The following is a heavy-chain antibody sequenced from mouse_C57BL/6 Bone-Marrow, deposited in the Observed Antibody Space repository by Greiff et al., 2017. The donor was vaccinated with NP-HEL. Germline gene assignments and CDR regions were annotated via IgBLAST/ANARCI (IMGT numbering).Heavy chain of an antibody. CDR1: GYTFTSYG. J-gene: IGHJ2*01. CDR3: ARSGYSLFDY. Sequence: QVQLKESGAELARPGASVKLSCKASGYTFTSYGISWVKQSTGQGLEWIGEIYPRSGNTYYNEKFKGKATLTADKSSSTAYMELRSLTSEDSAVYFCARSGYSLFDYWGQGTTLTVSS. CDR2: IYPRSGNT. D-gene: IGHD2-3*01. V-gene: IGHV1-81*01.